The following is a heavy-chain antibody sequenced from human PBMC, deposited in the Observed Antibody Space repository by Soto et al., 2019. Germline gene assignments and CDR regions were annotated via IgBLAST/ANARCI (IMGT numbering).Heavy chain of an antibody. D-gene: IGHD3-10*01. CDR1: GDSISRYY. V-gene: IGHV4-59*01. Sequence: QVQLQESGPGLVKPSETLSITCTVSGDSISRYYWSWIRLSLGKGLEWIGYIYYSGEINYNPSVKSRVTIPVDRTKNQFSLKLSSVTAADTAVYYCARVQGGEFLKGSGMDVWGQGTTVTVSS. J-gene: IGHJ6*02. CDR3: ARVQGGEFLKGSGMDV. CDR2: IYYSGEI.